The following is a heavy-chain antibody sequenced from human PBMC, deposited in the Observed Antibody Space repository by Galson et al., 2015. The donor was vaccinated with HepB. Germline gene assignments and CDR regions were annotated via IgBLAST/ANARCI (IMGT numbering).Heavy chain of an antibody. CDR1: GFTFRNYD. Sequence: SLRLSCAASGFTFRNYDMHWVRQVTGKGLEWLSAIGSAGDPYYPGSVKDRFIISRENAKNSLYLQMNSLRAGDTAVYYCARAKLASSWYEGWGFFDYWGQGTLVTVSS. CDR3: ARAKLASSWYEGWGFFDY. CDR2: IGSAGDP. J-gene: IGHJ4*02. D-gene: IGHD6-13*01. V-gene: IGHV3-13*05.